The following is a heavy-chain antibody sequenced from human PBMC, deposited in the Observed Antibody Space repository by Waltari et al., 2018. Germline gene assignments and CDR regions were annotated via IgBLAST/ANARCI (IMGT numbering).Heavy chain of an antibody. J-gene: IGHJ4*01. Sequence: QVQLHQWGAGQLQPSETLALTCAVSGESFIVYFWSWIRQSPGKGLECLGSIHYSGSTNYNPTLESRLSLSVDTTKKRFSLSLTSVTAADAALYFCARYGEVPASYFFDYWGQGTLVTVSS. CDR2: IHYSGST. CDR1: GESFIVYF. D-gene: IGHD2-21*01. CDR3: ARYGEVPASYFFDY. V-gene: IGHV4-34*01.